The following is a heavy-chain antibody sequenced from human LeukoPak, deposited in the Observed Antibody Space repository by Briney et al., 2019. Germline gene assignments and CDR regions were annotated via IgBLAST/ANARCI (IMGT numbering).Heavy chain of an antibody. D-gene: IGHD5-12*01. J-gene: IGHJ4*02. CDR3: AKDHSGYDFFY. CDR2: ISGSVGTT. Sequence: SAISGSVGTTYYAASVNGRFTISRDNSKNKRYLQMNSLRAEDTAVYYCAKDHSGYDFFYWGQGTLVTVSS. V-gene: IGHV3-23*01.